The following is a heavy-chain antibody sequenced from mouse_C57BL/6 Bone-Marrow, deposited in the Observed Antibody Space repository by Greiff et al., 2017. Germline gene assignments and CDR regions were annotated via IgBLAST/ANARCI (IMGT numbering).Heavy chain of an antibody. Sequence: VQLQQPGAELVKPGASVKMSCKASGYTFTSYWITWVKQRHGKGLEWIGDIYPGSGSTNYNEKFKSKATLTVDTSSSTAYMQLSSLTSEDSAVYYCAREALRRGYYYAMDDWGEGTSVTVSS. CDR1: GYTFTSYW. J-gene: IGHJ4*01. CDR2: IYPGSGST. D-gene: IGHD2-12*01. CDR3: AREALRRGYYYAMDD. V-gene: IGHV1-55*01.